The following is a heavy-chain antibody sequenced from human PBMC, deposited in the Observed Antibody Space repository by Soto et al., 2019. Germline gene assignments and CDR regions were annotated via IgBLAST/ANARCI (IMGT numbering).Heavy chain of an antibody. CDR1: GGTFSRYA. CDR2: IIPSFGTA. CDR3: ARVDYDYMWGSYSH. V-gene: IGHV1-69*01. D-gene: IGHD3-16*01. Sequence: QVQLVQSGGEVKKPGSSVKVSCKASGGTFSRYAISWVRQAPGQGPEWMGGIIPSFGTANYAQKFQGSVTVTADDPTSTAYMELLSLTHEDTAVYYCARVDYDYMWGSYSHWGQGTLVTVSS. J-gene: IGHJ4*02.